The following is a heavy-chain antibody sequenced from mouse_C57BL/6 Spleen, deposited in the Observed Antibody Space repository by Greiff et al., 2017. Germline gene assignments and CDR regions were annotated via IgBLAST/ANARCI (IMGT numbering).Heavy chain of an antibody. CDR2: IDPSDSYT. J-gene: IGHJ4*01. D-gene: IGHD2-1*01. V-gene: IGHV1-69*01. CDR3: ARFEGNYGSAMDY. Sequence: QVQLKESGAELVMPGASVKLSCKASGYTFTSYWMHWVKQRPGQGLEWIGEIDPSDSYTNYNQKFKGKSTLTVDKSSSTAYMQLSSLTSEDSAVYYCARFEGNYGSAMDYWGQGTSVTVPS. CDR1: GYTFTSYW.